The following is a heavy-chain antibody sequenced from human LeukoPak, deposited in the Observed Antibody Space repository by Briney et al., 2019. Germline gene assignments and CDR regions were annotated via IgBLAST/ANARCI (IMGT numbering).Heavy chain of an antibody. D-gene: IGHD3-22*01. Sequence: GGSLRLSCAASGFTFRNYALSWVRQAPGKGLEWVSTSSANGGSATYTYYADSVKGRFTISRDDSRDTVSLQMNSLRAEDTAVYYCARDSGGRRGRYYDSSGYPTYWGQGTLVTVSS. V-gene: IGHV3-23*01. CDR3: ARDSGGRRGRYYDSSGYPTY. CDR1: GFTFRNYA. J-gene: IGHJ4*02. CDR2: SSANGGSATYT.